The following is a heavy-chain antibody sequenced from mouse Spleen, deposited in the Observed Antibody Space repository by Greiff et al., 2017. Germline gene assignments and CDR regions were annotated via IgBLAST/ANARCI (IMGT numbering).Heavy chain of an antibody. Sequence: EVQVVESGGGLVKLGGSLKLSCAASGFTFSSYAMSWVRQTPEKRLEWVATISSGGGNTYYPDSVKGRFTISRDNAKNTLYLQMSSLKSEDTAMYYCASYYGSSLFAYWGQGTLVTVSA. CDR3: ASYYGSSLFAY. CDR1: GFTFSSYA. J-gene: IGHJ3*01. D-gene: IGHD1-1*01. V-gene: IGHV5-9-3*01. CDR2: ISSGGGNT.